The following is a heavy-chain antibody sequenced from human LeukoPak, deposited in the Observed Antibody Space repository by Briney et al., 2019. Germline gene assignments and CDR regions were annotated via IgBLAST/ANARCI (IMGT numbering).Heavy chain of an antibody. CDR2: ISSSGTTI. J-gene: IGHJ4*02. V-gene: IGHV3-48*04. CDR3: ARDVAPIDY. CDR1: GFTFSNAW. Sequence: GGSLRLSCTASGFTFSNAWMNWVRQAPGKGLEWVSYISSSGTTIYYADSGKGRFTISRDNAKNSLYLQMNSLRAEDTAVYYCARDVAPIDYWGQGTLVTVSS.